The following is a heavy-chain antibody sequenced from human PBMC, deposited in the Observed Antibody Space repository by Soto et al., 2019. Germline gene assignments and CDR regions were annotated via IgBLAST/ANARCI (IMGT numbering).Heavy chain of an antibody. J-gene: IGHJ4*02. CDR1: GFTFSSYA. CDR3: AKVEEDYVWGSYRFSFFDY. Sequence: GGSLRLSCAASGFTFSSYAMSWVRQAPGKXLEWVSAISGSGGSTYYADSVKGRFTISRDNSKNTLYLQMNSLRAEDTAVYYCAKVEEDYVWGSYRFSFFDYWGQGTLVTVSS. CDR2: ISGSGGST. D-gene: IGHD3-16*02. V-gene: IGHV3-23*01.